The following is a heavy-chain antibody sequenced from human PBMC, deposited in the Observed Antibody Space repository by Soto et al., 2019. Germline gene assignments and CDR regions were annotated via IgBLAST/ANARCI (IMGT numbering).Heavy chain of an antibody. CDR2: IYYSGST. V-gene: IGHV4-39*01. J-gene: IGHJ6*02. CDR1: GGSISSISYY. D-gene: IGHD6-19*01. CDR3: GRPLSSGWSGGMDV. Sequence: SETLSLTCTVSGGSISSISYYWGWIRQPPGKGLEWIGSIYYSGSTYYNPSLRSRVTISADTSKNQFSLKLSSVTAADTAVYYCGRPLSSGWSGGMDVWGQGTTVTVSS.